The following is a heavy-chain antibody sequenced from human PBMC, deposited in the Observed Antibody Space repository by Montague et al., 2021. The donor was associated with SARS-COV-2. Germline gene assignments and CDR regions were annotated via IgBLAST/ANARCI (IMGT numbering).Heavy chain of an antibody. D-gene: IGHD3-10*01. CDR2: ISSSSSYI. CDR3: ARDMWVGELQFFDY. Sequence: SLRLSCAASGFTFGDYGMNWVRQAPGKGLEWVSSISSSSSYIYYADSVKGRFTISRDNAKNSLYLQMNSLRAEDTAVYYCARDMWVGELQFFDYWGQGTLVTVSS. CDR1: GFTFGDYG. J-gene: IGHJ4*02. V-gene: IGHV3-21*01.